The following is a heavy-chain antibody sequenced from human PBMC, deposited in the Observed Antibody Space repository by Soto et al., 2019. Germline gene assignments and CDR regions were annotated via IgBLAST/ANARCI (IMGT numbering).Heavy chain of an antibody. CDR2: ISGSGGST. CDR1: GFTFSSYA. CDR3: AKDLYDSSGPYYFDY. J-gene: IGHJ4*02. V-gene: IGHV3-23*01. D-gene: IGHD3-22*01. Sequence: EVQLLESGGGLVQPGGSLRLSCAASGFTFSSYAMSWVRQAPGKGLAWVSAISGSGGSTYYADSVKGRFTISRDNSKNTLYLQMNSLRAEDTAVYYCAKDLYDSSGPYYFDYWGQGTLVTVSS.